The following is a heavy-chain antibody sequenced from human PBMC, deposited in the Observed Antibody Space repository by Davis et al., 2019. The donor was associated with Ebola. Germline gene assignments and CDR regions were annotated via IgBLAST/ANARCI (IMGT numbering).Heavy chain of an antibody. J-gene: IGHJ3*02. CDR2: INPNSGGT. V-gene: IGHV1-2*02. CDR3: ARDLSGSYFGRAFDI. D-gene: IGHD1-26*01. CDR1: GYTFTGYY. Sequence: ASVKVSCKASGYTFTGYYMHWVRQAPGQGLEWMGWINPNSGGTNYAQKFQGRVTMTRDTSISTAYMELSRLRSDDTAVYYCARDLSGSYFGRAFDIWGQGTMVTVSS.